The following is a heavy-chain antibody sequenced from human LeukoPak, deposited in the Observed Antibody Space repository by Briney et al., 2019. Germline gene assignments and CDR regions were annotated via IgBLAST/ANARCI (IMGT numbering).Heavy chain of an antibody. D-gene: IGHD1-26*01. V-gene: IGHV4-59*01. CDR3: ARDRYSGTYYGPRGWFDP. CDR1: GDSINSYY. J-gene: IGHJ5*02. Sequence: PSETLSLTCTVSGDSINSYYWSWIRQPPGKGLEWIGYIYYSGSINYNPPLKSRVSVSVDTSKNQFSLKLTSVTAADTAVYYCARDRYSGTYYGPRGWFDPWGQGTLVTVSS. CDR2: IYYSGSI.